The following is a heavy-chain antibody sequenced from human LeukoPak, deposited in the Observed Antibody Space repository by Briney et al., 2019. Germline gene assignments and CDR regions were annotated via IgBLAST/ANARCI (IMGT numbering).Heavy chain of an antibody. CDR2: IRQDGSQI. Sequence: GGSLRLSCVVSGFTFSSYWMSWVRQAPGKGLEWVANIRQDGSQINYMDSVKGRFTISRDNAKNSLYLQMNSLRAEDTAVYYCARASDDSSGYYFDYWGQGTLVTVSS. J-gene: IGHJ4*02. CDR1: GFTFSSYW. V-gene: IGHV3-7*01. CDR3: ARASDDSSGYYFDY. D-gene: IGHD3-22*01.